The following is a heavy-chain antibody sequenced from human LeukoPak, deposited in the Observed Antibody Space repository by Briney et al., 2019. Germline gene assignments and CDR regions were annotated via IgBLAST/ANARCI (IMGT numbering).Heavy chain of an antibody. CDR3: ARVSGSGSYLRPYYYYMDV. V-gene: IGHV1-2*02. D-gene: IGHD3-10*01. J-gene: IGHJ6*03. CDR1: GYTFTGYY. Sequence: ASVKVSCKASGYTFTGYYMHWVRQAPGQGLEWMGWINPNSGGTNYAQKFQGRVTMTRDTSISTAYMELSRLRSDDTAVYYCARVSGSGSYLRPYYYYMDVWGKGTTVTISS. CDR2: INPNSGGT.